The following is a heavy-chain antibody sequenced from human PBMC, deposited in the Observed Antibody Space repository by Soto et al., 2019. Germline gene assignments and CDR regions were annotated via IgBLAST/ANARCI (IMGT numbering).Heavy chain of an antibody. Sequence: ASLKVSCKASGYTFTGYYMHWVRQAPGQGLEWMGWINPNSGGTNYAQKFQGWVTMTRDTSISTAYMELSRLRSDDTAVYYCARELAGTTFAFDIWGQGTMVTVSS. J-gene: IGHJ3*02. CDR2: INPNSGGT. D-gene: IGHD1-7*01. CDR1: GYTFTGYY. CDR3: ARELAGTTFAFDI. V-gene: IGHV1-2*04.